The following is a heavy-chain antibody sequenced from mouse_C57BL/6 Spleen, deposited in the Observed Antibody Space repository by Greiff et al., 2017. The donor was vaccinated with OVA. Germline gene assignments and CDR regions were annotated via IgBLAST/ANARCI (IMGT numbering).Heavy chain of an antibody. J-gene: IGHJ2*01. CDR1: GYTFTSYW. D-gene: IGHD2-4*01. CDR3: AISYDYDRGDIGY. CDR2: IDPSDSYP. Sequence: QVQLQQPGAELVRPGTSVKLSCKASGYTFTSYWMHWVKQRPGQGLEWIGVIDPSDSYPNYNQKFKGKATLTVDTSSSTAYMQLSSLTSEDSAVYYCAISYDYDRGDIGYWGQGTTLTGSS. V-gene: IGHV1-59*01.